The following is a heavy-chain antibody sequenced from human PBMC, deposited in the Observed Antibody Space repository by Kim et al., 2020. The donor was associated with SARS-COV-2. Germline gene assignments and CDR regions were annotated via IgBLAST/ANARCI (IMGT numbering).Heavy chain of an antibody. Sequence: SVKVSCKASGGTFSSYAISWVRQAPGQGLEWMGGIIPIFGTANYAQKFQGRVTITADESTSTAYMELSSLRSEDTAVYYCARDEGGVTMVRGVIRAYYYYGMDVWGQGTTVTVSS. CDR2: IIPIFGTA. J-gene: IGHJ6*02. D-gene: IGHD3-10*01. CDR1: GGTFSSYA. CDR3: ARDEGGVTMVRGVIRAYYYYGMDV. V-gene: IGHV1-69*13.